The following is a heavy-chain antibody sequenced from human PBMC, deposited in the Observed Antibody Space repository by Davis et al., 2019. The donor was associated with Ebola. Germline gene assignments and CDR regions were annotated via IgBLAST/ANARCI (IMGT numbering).Heavy chain of an antibody. Sequence: GESLKISCKGSGYNFTSYWIGWVRQMPGKGLEWMGIIYPGDSDTRYSPSFQGQVTISADKSISTAYLQWSSLKASDTAMYYCARRAVGATLGGGFDYWGQGTLVTVSS. V-gene: IGHV5-51*01. D-gene: IGHD1-26*01. CDR3: ARRAVGATLGGGFDY. J-gene: IGHJ4*02. CDR1: GYNFTSYW. CDR2: IYPGDSDT.